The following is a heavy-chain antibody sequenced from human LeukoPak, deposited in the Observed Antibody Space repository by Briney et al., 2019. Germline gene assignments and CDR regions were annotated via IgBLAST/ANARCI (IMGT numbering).Heavy chain of an antibody. CDR1: GFTFSSYA. CDR3: ARFSSSWSQYYFDY. CDR2: ISYDGSNK. V-gene: IGHV3-30*14. Sequence: GGSLRLSCAASGFTFSSYAMHWVRQAPGKGLEWVAVISYDGSNKYYADSVKGRFTISRDNSKNTLYLQMNSLRAEDTAVYYCARFSSSWSQYYFDYWGQGTLVTVSS. J-gene: IGHJ4*02. D-gene: IGHD6-13*01.